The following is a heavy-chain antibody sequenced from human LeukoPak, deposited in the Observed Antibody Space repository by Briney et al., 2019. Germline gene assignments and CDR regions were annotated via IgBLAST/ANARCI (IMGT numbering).Heavy chain of an antibody. Sequence: ASVKVSCKASGYTFTSYLIHWVRQAPGQGLEWVGRVNPSGGSTIYAQRFQGRVTMTRDTSTSTVYMELTSLRSEDTAVYYCARAEKSVVVTANWFDPWGQGTLVAVSS. CDR1: GYTFTSYL. CDR3: ARAEKSVVVTANWFDP. D-gene: IGHD2-21*02. J-gene: IGHJ5*02. CDR2: VNPSGGST. V-gene: IGHV1-46*01.